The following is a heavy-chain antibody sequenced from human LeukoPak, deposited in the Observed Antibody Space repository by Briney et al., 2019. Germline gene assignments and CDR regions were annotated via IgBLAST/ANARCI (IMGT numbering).Heavy chain of an antibody. J-gene: IGHJ6*02. CDR2: INHSGST. Sequence: SETLSLTCAVYGGSFSGYYWSWIRQPPGKGLECIGEINHSGSTNYNPSLKSRVTISVDTSKNQFSLKLSSVTAADTAVYYCARAIREVRGVLWYYYGMDVWGQGTTVTVSS. CDR3: ARAIREVRGVLWYYYGMDV. D-gene: IGHD3-10*01. V-gene: IGHV4-34*01. CDR1: GGSFSGYY.